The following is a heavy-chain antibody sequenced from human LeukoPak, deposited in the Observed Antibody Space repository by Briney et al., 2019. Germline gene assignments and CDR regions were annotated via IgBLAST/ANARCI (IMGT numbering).Heavy chain of an antibody. V-gene: IGHV3-23*01. Sequence: PGGSLRLSCAASGFTFSNFALTWVRQAPGKGLEWVSSISGSGYTTHYADSVKGRFTISRDNSKNALFLQVNSLRAEDTAMYYCARGVRSGINPIDYWGQGTLVTVSS. CDR1: GFTFSNFA. CDR3: ARGVRSGINPIDY. J-gene: IGHJ4*02. CDR2: ISGSGYTT. D-gene: IGHD1-26*01.